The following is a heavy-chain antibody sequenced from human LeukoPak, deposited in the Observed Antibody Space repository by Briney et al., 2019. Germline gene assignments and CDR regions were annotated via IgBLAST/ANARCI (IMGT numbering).Heavy chain of an antibody. Sequence: GGSLRLSCAASGFTFSSYAMSWVRQALGKGLEWVSAISGSGGSTYYADSVKGRFTISRDNSKNTLYLQMNSLRAEDTAVYYCAKGKYSSPFCYFDYWGQGTLVTVSS. CDR2: ISGSGGST. V-gene: IGHV3-23*01. D-gene: IGHD6-6*01. J-gene: IGHJ4*02. CDR3: AKGKYSSPFCYFDY. CDR1: GFTFSSYA.